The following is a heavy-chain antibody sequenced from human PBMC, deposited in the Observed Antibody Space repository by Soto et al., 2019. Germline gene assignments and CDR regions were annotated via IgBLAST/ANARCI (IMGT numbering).Heavy chain of an antibody. CDR3: AKDAVYNDGLWLMDH. CDR2: INVSDGST. CDR1: GYPFTSYY. V-gene: IGHV1-46*01. Sequence: RASVKVSCKASGYPFTSYYLHWVRQAPGQGPEWMGRINVSDGSTRYAQNFQGRVTMTRDTSTTTVYMELSPLRSDDTAVYYCAKDAVYNDGLWLMDHWGQGTQVTVSS. D-gene: IGHD2-21*01. J-gene: IGHJ4*02.